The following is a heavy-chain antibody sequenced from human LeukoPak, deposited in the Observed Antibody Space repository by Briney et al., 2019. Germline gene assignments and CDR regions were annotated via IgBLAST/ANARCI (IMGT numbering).Heavy chain of an antibody. CDR1: GFTLSSYW. J-gene: IGHJ4*02. CDR3: ARDLGGDQSFDY. CDR2: IKQDGSEK. D-gene: IGHD2-21*02. V-gene: IGHV3-7*03. Sequence: GGSLRLSCAASGFTLSSYWMSWVRQAPGKGLEWVANIKQDGSEKYYVDSVKGRFTISRDSAKNSLYLQMSSLRSEDTAVYYCARDLGGDQSFDYWGQGTLVTVSS.